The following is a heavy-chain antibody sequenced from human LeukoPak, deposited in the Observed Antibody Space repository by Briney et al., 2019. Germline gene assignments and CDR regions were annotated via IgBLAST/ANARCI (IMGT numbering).Heavy chain of an antibody. J-gene: IGHJ4*02. D-gene: IGHD6-13*01. V-gene: IGHV3-23*01. CDR1: GFTFSSHA. CDR2: ISGSGGST. CDR3: AKCRVTGYSSSWYYFDY. Sequence: PGGSLRLSCAASGFTFSSHAMSYVPPAPGKGLEWVSAISGSGGSTYYADSVKGRFTISRDNSKNTLYLQMNSLRAEDTAVYYCAKCRVTGYSSSWYYFDYWGQGTLVTVSS.